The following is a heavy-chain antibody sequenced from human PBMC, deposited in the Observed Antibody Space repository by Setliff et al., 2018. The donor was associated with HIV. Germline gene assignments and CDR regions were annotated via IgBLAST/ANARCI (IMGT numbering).Heavy chain of an antibody. CDR1: GGSISSYY. Sequence: PSETLSLTCTVSGGSISSYYWSVFRQPPGKGLEWIGYIYYSGSSNYNPSLKSRVTISVDTSNNQFSLTLSSVTAADTAVYYCAGGDLYGDYAFSYWGQGTLVTVSS. CDR2: IYYSGSS. D-gene: IGHD4-17*01. V-gene: IGHV4-59*03. CDR3: AGGDLYGDYAFSY. J-gene: IGHJ4*02.